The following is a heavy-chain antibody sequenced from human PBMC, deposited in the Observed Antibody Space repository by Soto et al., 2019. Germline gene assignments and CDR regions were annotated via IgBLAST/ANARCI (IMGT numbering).Heavy chain of an antibody. J-gene: IGHJ4*02. Sequence: GASVKVSCKASGGTFSSYAISWVRQAPGQGLEWMGGIIPIFGTANYAQKFQGRVTITADESTSTAYMELSSLRSEDTAVYYCARSGNSGGDCWYFDYWGQGTLVTVSS. CDR3: ARSGNSGGDCWYFDY. D-gene: IGHD2-21*02. CDR1: GGTFSSYA. V-gene: IGHV1-69*13. CDR2: IIPIFGTA.